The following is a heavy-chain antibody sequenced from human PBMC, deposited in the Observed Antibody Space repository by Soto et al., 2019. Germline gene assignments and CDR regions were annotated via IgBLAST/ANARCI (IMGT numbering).Heavy chain of an antibody. V-gene: IGHV4-34*01. CDR2: INHSGST. CDR3: SSWNSAYYYMDV. CDR1: GGSFSGYY. Sequence: QVQLQQWGAGLLKPSETLSLTCAVYGGSFSGYYWSWIRQPPGKGLEWIGEINHSGSTNYNPSLKGRVTISVDTSKNQFSLQLSSVTAADTAVYYCSSWNSAYYYMDVWGKGTTVTVSS. D-gene: IGHD1-7*01. J-gene: IGHJ6*03.